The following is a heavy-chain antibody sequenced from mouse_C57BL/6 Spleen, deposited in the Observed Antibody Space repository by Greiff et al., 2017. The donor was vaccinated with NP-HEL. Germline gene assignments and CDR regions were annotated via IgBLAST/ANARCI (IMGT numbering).Heavy chain of an antibody. Sequence: QVQLQQSGPELVKPGASVKISCKASGYAFSSSWMNWVKQRPGKGLEWIGRIYPGDGDTNYNGKFKGKATLTADKSSSTAYMQLSSLTSEDSAVYFCANYYGSSEYFDVWGTGTTVTVSS. J-gene: IGHJ1*03. CDR2: IYPGDGDT. V-gene: IGHV1-82*01. D-gene: IGHD1-1*01. CDR1: GYAFSSSW. CDR3: ANYYGSSEYFDV.